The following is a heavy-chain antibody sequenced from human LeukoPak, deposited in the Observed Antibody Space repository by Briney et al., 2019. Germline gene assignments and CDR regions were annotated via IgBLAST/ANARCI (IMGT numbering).Heavy chain of an antibody. V-gene: IGHV3-30-3*01. CDR1: GFTFSSYA. D-gene: IGHD5-24*01. J-gene: IGHJ4*02. Sequence: GGSLRLSCAASGFTFSSYAMHWVRQAPGKGLEWVAVISYDGSSKYYADSVKGRFTISRDKSKNTLYLQMNSLRAEDTAVYYCAKEGGPGGRDGYNSNWGQGTLVTVSS. CDR2: ISYDGSSK. CDR3: AKEGGPGGRDGYNSN.